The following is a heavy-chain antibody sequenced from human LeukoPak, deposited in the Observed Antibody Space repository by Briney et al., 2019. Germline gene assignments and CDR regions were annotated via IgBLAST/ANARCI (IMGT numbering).Heavy chain of an antibody. D-gene: IGHD2-2*01. CDR3: ARDRYQLLPDY. CDR1: GGTFSSYA. V-gene: IGHV1-18*01. J-gene: IGHJ4*02. Sequence: ASVKVSCKASGGTFSSYAISWVRQAPGQGLEWMGWISAYNGNTNYAQKLQGRVTMTTDTSTSTAYMELRSLRSDDTAVYYCARDRYQLLPDYWGQGTLVTVSS. CDR2: ISAYNGNT.